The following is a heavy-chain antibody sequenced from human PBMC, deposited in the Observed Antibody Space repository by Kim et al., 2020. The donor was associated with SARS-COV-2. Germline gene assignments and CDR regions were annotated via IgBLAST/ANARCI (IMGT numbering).Heavy chain of an antibody. CDR2: ISAYNGNT. Sequence: ASVKVSCKASGYTFTSYGISWVRQAPGQGLEWMGWISAYNGNTNYAQKVQGRVTMTTDTSTSTAYMELRSLRSDDTAVYYCARDSCSGGSCYIDYWGQGTLVTVSS. J-gene: IGHJ4*02. D-gene: IGHD2-15*01. V-gene: IGHV1-18*01. CDR3: ARDSCSGGSCYIDY. CDR1: GYTFTSYG.